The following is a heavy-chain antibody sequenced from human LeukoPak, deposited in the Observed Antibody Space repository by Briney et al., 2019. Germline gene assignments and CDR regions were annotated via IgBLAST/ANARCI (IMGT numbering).Heavy chain of an antibody. D-gene: IGHD3-22*01. Sequence: GESLKISCKGSGYSFTSYWIGWVRQMPGKGLEWMGIIYPGDSDTRYSPSFQGQVTISADKSISTAYLQWSSLKASDTAMYYCARWNDADYYDSSGYNWFDPWGQGTLVTVSS. CDR2: IYPGDSDT. CDR1: GYSFTSYW. V-gene: IGHV5-51*01. CDR3: ARWNDADYYDSSGYNWFDP. J-gene: IGHJ5*02.